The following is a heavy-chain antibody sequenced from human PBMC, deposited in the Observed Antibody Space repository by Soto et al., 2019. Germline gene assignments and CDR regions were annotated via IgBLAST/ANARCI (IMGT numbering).Heavy chain of an antibody. CDR2: MEPSSGRT. D-gene: IGHD1-26*01. V-gene: IGHV1-8*01. J-gene: IGHJ4*02. Sequence: ASVKNSCKASGYSFTGLDIDWVRQTTGQGLEWMGWMEPSSGRTGYAQKFQGRVTMTRDTSINTAYMELSSLTSDDTAFYYCARGVAAGVDYWGQGTLVTVSS. CDR1: GYSFTGLD. CDR3: ARGVAAGVDY.